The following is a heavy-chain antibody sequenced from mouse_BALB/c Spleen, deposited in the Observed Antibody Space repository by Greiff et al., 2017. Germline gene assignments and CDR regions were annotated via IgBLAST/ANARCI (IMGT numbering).Heavy chain of an antibody. CDR2: ISSGGST. CDR3: ARGGYGSSPYYFDS. CDR1: GFTFSSYA. J-gene: IGHJ2*01. D-gene: IGHD1-1*01. Sequence: EVKVVESGGGLVKPGGSLKLSCAASGFTFSSYAMSWVRQTPEKRLEWVASISSGGSTYYPDSVKGRFTISRDNARNILYLQMSSLRSEDTAMYYCARGGYGSSPYYFDSWGQGTTLTVSS. V-gene: IGHV5-6-5*01.